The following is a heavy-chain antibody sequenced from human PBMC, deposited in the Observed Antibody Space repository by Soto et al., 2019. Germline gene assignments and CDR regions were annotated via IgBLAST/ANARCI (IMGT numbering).Heavy chain of an antibody. J-gene: IGHJ4*02. Sequence: ASVKVSCKAYGYTFSSYGLSWVRQAPRQGLEWMGWISAYNGNTNYAQKLQGRVTMTTDTSTSTAYMELRSLRSDDTAVYYCARDRAPYFDYWGQGTLVTVSS. V-gene: IGHV1-18*01. CDR1: GYTFSSYG. CDR3: ARDRAPYFDY. CDR2: ISAYNGNT.